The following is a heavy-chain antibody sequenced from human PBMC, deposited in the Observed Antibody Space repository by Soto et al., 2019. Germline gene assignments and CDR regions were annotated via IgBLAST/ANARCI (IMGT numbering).Heavy chain of an antibody. CDR2: IFHGGGT. D-gene: IGHD3-22*01. Sequence: PSETLSLTCAVSGESFSGYYWSWIRQAPGKGLEWIGQIFHGGGTNYSPSLKSRVTISVDTSKNQFSLELRSVTAADTAVYYCARPHYDSNY. CDR3: ARPHYDSNY. J-gene: IGHJ6*01. CDR1: GESFSGYY. V-gene: IGHV4-34*12.